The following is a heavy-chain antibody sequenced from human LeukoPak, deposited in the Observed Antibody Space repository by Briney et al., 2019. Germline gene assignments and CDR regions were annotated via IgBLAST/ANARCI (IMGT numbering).Heavy chain of an antibody. CDR1: GFSFSSYA. CDR2: ISGSGGST. V-gene: IGHV3-23*01. Sequence: PGGSLRLSCAASGFSFSSYAMSWVRQAPGKGLEWVSAISGSGGSTYYADSVKGRFTISRDNSKNTLYLQMNSLRAEDTAVYYCAKGGYSSSWYAGDGAFDIWGQGTMVTVSS. D-gene: IGHD6-13*01. J-gene: IGHJ3*02. CDR3: AKGGYSSSWYAGDGAFDI.